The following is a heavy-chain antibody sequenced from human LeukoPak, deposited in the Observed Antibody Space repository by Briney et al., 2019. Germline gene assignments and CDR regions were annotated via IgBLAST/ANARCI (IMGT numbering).Heavy chain of an antibody. CDR2: EN. Sequence: SETLSLTCAVSGGSVSSGPYYWSWIRQPPGEGLEWIGWENNYNVSLKSRVIISVDRSKNQFSLTFISVTAADTAVYFCARETAERYRGSYFDYWGQGTLVTVSS. V-gene: IGHV4-30-2*01. D-gene: IGHD1-26*01. J-gene: IGHJ4*02. CDR3: ARETAERYRGSYFDY. CDR1: GGSVSSGPYY.